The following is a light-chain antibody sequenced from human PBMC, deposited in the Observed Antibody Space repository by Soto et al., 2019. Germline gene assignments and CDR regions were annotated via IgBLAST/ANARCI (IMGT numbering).Light chain of an antibody. CDR2: GAS. CDR1: QSVASS. V-gene: IGKV3-15*01. Sequence: ERVMTQSPATLSASPGERVTLSCRASQSVASSVAWYQQKPGQAPRLILYGASTRATGFPARFSGSGSGTEFTLTISSLQSEDFAVYYCQQYNNWPPWTFGQGTKVDI. J-gene: IGKJ1*01. CDR3: QQYNNWPPWT.